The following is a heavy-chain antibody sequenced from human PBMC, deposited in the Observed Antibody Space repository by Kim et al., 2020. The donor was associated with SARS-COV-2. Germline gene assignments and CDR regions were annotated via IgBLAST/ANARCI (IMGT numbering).Heavy chain of an antibody. D-gene: IGHD3-22*01. Sequence: SETLSLTCTVSGGSISSSSYYWGWIRQPPGKGLEWIGSIYYSGSTYYNPSLKSRVTISVDTSKNQFSLKLSSVTAADTAVYYCGRRVLEDYYASSGYYYYYYVMDVWGQGTTVTVSS. CDR3: GRRVLEDYYASSGYYYYYYVMDV. V-gene: IGHV4-39*01. CDR2: IYYSGST. CDR1: GGSISSSSYY. J-gene: IGHJ6*02.